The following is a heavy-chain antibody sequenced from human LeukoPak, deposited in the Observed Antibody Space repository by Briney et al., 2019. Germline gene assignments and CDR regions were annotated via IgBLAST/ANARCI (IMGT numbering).Heavy chain of an antibody. D-gene: IGHD5-24*01. Sequence: SETLSLTCTVSGGSISSYYWSWIRQPPGKGLEWIGYIYTSGSTNYNPSLKSRVTISVDTSKTQFSLKLSSVTAADTAVYSCARSRDGYNFHYWGQGTLVTVSS. CDR2: IYTSGST. V-gene: IGHV4-4*09. CDR3: ARSRDGYNFHY. J-gene: IGHJ4*02. CDR1: GGSISSYY.